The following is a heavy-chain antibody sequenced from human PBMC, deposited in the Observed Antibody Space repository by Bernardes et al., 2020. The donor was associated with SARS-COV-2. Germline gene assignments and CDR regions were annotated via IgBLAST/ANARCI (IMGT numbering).Heavy chain of an antibody. D-gene: IGHD3-3*01. Sequence: SETLSLTCAVYGGSFSGYYWSWIRQPPGKGLEWIGEINHSGSTNYNPSLKSRVTISVDTSKNQFSLKLSSVTAADTAVYYCARGQGYNSITIFGVVIRRHNWFDPWGQGTLVTVSS. J-gene: IGHJ5*02. V-gene: IGHV4-34*01. CDR2: INHSGST. CDR3: ARGQGYNSITIFGVVIRRHNWFDP. CDR1: GGSFSGYY.